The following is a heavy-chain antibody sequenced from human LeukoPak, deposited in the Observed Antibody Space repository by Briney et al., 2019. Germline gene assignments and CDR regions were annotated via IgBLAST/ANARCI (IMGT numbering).Heavy chain of an antibody. CDR1: GYTFSTYI. V-gene: IGHV1-3*01. CDR2: INPGNGDT. CDR3: ARTRITMIVVAPFDY. Sequence: ASVKVSCKASGYTFSTYIMHWVRQAPGQSLEWMGWINPGNGDTKYSQNFQGRVTISTDTSATTAYMELSSLRSEDTAVYYCARTRITMIVVAPFDYWGQGTLVTVSS. J-gene: IGHJ4*02. D-gene: IGHD3-22*01.